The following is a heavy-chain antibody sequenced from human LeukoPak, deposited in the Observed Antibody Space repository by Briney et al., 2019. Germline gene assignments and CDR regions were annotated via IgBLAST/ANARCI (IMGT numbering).Heavy chain of an antibody. D-gene: IGHD4-23*01. CDR3: ARLAWGNSGGHYYYYIDV. Sequence: SETLSLTCTVSGGSISSGSYYWSWIRQPAGKGLEWIGRIYTSGSTNYNPSLKSRVTISLDTSKNRFSLKLSSVTAADAAVYYCARLAWGNSGGHYYYYIDVWGKGTTVTVSS. CDR1: GGSISSGSYY. V-gene: IGHV4-61*02. CDR2: IYTSGST. J-gene: IGHJ6*03.